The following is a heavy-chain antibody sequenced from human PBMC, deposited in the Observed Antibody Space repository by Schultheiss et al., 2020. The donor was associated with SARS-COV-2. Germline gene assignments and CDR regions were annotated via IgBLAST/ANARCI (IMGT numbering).Heavy chain of an antibody. Sequence: SQTLSLTCAVYGGSFSGYYWSWIRQPPGKGLEWIGYIYYSGSTNYNPSLKSRVTISVDTSKNQFSLKLSSVTAADTAVYYCARDRSYDFWSGYYQLPYYGMDVWGQGTTVTVSS. CDR2: IYYSGST. CDR3: ARDRSYDFWSGYYQLPYYGMDV. J-gene: IGHJ6*02. D-gene: IGHD3-3*01. CDR1: GGSFSGYY. V-gene: IGHV4-59*12.